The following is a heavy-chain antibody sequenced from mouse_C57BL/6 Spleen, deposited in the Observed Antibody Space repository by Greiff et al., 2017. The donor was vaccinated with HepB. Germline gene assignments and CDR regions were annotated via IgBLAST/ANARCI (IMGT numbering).Heavy chain of an antibody. V-gene: IGHV1-72*01. CDR3: ARSPFTTTVVAKDYFDY. D-gene: IGHD1-1*01. CDR1: GYTFTSYW. J-gene: IGHJ2*01. CDR2: IDPNSGGT. Sequence: QVQLQQPGAELVKPGASVKLSCKASGYTFTSYWMHWVKQRPGRGLEWIGRIDPNSGGTKYNEKFKSKATLTVDKPSSTAYRQLSSLPSEDSAVYYCARSPFTTTVVAKDYFDYWGQGTTLTVSS.